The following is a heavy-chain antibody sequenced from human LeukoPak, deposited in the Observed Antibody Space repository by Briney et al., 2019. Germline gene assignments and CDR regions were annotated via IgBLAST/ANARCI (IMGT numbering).Heavy chain of an antibody. Sequence: GRSLRLSCAASGFTFSSYGMHWVRQAPGKGLEWVAVIWYDGSNKYYADSVKGRFTISRDNSKNTLYPQMNSLRAEDTAVYYCARDGYCTNGVCYTVDYWGQGTLVTVSS. CDR3: ARDGYCTNGVCYTVDY. V-gene: IGHV3-33*01. J-gene: IGHJ4*02. CDR1: GFTFSSYG. CDR2: IWYDGSNK. D-gene: IGHD2-8*01.